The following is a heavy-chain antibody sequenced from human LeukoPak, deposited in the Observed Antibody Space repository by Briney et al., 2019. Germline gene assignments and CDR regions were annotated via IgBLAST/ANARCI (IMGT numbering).Heavy chain of an antibody. J-gene: IGHJ4*02. CDR1: GFIVSSYA. Sequence: GASLRLSCAASGFIVSSYAISWVRPAAGEGLVWGSSISSSSSYIYYPYSVKGPFTISRDNAKNSLDLQMNSLRAADTAVYNCARGKVLRFLEWLLPPDYWGQGTLVTVSS. D-gene: IGHD3-3*01. V-gene: IGHV3-21*03. CDR2: ISSSSSYI. CDR3: ARGKVLRFLEWLLPPDY.